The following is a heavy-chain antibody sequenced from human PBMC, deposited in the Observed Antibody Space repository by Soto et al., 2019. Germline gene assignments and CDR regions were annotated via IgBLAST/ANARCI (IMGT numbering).Heavy chain of an antibody. CDR3: ARDQRSYGEVPFDY. Sequence: ASVKVSCKASGFTFTGYYIHWVRQVPGQGLEWMGWIKSNGDDTKYAQKFQERVTMTRDTSRNTVYMEVSRLQSDDTVVYYCARDQRSYGEVPFDYWGQGTLVTSPQ. V-gene: IGHV1-2*02. J-gene: IGHJ4*02. CDR1: GFTFTGYY. CDR2: IKSNGDDT. D-gene: IGHD3-16*01.